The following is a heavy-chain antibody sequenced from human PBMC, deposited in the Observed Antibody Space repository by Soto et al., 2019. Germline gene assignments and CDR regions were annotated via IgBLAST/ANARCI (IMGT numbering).Heavy chain of an antibody. J-gene: IGHJ5*02. V-gene: IGHV4-4*07. D-gene: IGHD1-1*01. CDR1: GASISGFY. CDR2: IYATGTT. Sequence: SETLSLTCTVSGASISGFYWSWIRKSAGKGLEWIGRIYATGTTDYDPSLKSRVMMSVDTSKKQFSLKLRSVTAADSAVYYCVRDGTKTLRDWFDPWGQGISVTVSS. CDR3: VRDGTKTLRDWFDP.